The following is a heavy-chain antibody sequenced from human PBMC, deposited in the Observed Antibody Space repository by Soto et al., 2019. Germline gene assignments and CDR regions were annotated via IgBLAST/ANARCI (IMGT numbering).Heavy chain of an antibody. D-gene: IGHD2-15*01. CDR2: IYHSGRT. J-gene: IGHJ4*02. CDR1: GGSISNGYYY. V-gene: IGHV4-31*03. CDR3: ARWVEVSLDYFDS. Sequence: QVQLQESGPGLVKPSETLSLTCTVSGGSISNGYYYWSWVRQNPGKGLEWIGHIYHSGRTYYNPSLKRRLSISIDTSKNQFSLHLSSVTAADTAVYYCARWVEVSLDYFDSWGQGNPVTVSS.